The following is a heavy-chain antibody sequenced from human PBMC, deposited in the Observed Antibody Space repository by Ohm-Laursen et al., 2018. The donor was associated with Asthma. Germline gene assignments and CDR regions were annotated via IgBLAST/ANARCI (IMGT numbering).Heavy chain of an antibody. V-gene: IGHV3-33*08. CDR1: GFTFSSYG. D-gene: IGHD3-16*01. CDR2: IWYDGSNK. CDR3: VRRPMGDSPYAFDV. Sequence: SLRLSCAASGFTFSSYGMHWVRQAPGKGLEWVALIWYDGSNKYYGDSVKGRFTISRDNSKNTVYLQMHSLRAEDTAVYYCVRRPMGDSPYAFDVWGQGTTVTVSS. J-gene: IGHJ6*02.